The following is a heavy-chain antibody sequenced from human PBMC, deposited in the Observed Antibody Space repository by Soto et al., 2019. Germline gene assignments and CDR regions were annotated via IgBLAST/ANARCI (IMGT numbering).Heavy chain of an antibody. Sequence: PGGSLRLSCAASGFTFSSYSMNWVRQAPGKGLEWVSYISSSSSTIYYADSVKGRFTISRDNAKNSLYLQMNSPRDEDTAVYYCARGLGVANNWFDPWGQGTLVTVSS. CDR1: GFTFSSYS. D-gene: IGHD2-21*01. J-gene: IGHJ5*02. V-gene: IGHV3-48*02. CDR2: ISSSSSTI. CDR3: ARGLGVANNWFDP.